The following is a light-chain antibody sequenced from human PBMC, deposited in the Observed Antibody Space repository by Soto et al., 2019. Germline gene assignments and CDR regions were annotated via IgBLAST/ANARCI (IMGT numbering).Light chain of an antibody. J-gene: IGKJ2*01. CDR3: QQYNTFSPYT. Sequence: DIQMTQSPSTLSASVGDRVTLTCRASQSVSDWLAWYQQKPGKAPKVLIYKASNLESGVPSRFSGSGSGTEFTLTISSLQPDDSATYYCQQYNTFSPYTFGQGTMLEIK. V-gene: IGKV1-5*03. CDR1: QSVSDW. CDR2: KAS.